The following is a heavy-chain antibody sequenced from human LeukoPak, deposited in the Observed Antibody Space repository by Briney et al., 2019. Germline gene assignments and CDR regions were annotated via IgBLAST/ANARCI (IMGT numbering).Heavy chain of an antibody. CDR2: ISWNSGSI. CDR1: GLSVSSNF. Sequence: GGSLRLSCAATGLSVSSNFMSWVRQAPGKGLEWVSGISWNSGSIGYADSVKGRFTISRDNAKNSLYLQMNSLRAEDTALYYCAKDTAAAGKKYFQHWGQGTLVTVSS. CDR3: AKDTAAAGKKYFQH. V-gene: IGHV3-9*01. J-gene: IGHJ1*01. D-gene: IGHD6-13*01.